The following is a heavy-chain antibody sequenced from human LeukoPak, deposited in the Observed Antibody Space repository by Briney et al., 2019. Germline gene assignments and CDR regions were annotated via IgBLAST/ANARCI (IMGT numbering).Heavy chain of an antibody. V-gene: IGHV3-33*01. CDR3: ARAPPYCSGGACYFDY. Sequence: PGSSLRLSCAASGFSFSTYGMHWVRQAPGKGLEWVAVIWDDGNNKYYADSVKGRFTISRDNSKNTLFLQMNSLRAEDSAVYYCARAPPYCSGGACYFDYWGQGTLVTVSS. D-gene: IGHD2-15*01. J-gene: IGHJ4*02. CDR2: IWDDGNNK. CDR1: GFSFSTYG.